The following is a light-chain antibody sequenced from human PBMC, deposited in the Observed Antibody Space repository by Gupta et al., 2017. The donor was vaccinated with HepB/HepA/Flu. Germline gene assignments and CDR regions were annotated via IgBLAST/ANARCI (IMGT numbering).Light chain of an antibody. CDR1: NTDIGGYNY. V-gene: IGLV2-14*03. Sequence: QSALTQPASVSASPGQSITISCTGTNTDIGGYNYVSWYQRYPAKAPQLIIYDVTNRPSGISNRFSGSKSGTTASLTISGLEAEDEAEYFCSSDSSISFHFVFGGGTKATVL. J-gene: IGLJ1*01. CDR3: SSDSSISFHFV. CDR2: DVT.